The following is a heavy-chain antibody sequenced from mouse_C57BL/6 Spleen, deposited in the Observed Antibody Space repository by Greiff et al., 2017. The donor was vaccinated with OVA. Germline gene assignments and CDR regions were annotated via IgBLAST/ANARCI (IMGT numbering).Heavy chain of an antibody. CDR3: ARAYYGYDRYFDV. D-gene: IGHD2-9*01. V-gene: IGHV1-63*01. J-gene: IGHJ1*03. CDR2: IYPGGGYT. CDR1: GYTFTNYW. Sequence: QVQLQQSGAELVRPGTSVKMSCKASGYTFTNYWIGWAKQRPGHGLEWIGDIYPGGGYTNYNEKFKGKATLTADKSSSTAYMQFSSLTSEDSAIYYCARAYYGYDRYFDVWGTGTTVTVSS.